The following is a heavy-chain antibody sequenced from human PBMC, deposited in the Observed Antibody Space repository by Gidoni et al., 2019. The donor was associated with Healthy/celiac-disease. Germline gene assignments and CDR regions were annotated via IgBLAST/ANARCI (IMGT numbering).Heavy chain of an antibody. Sequence: QVQLVASGGGVVQPGRSLRLSCAASVFTFSIYGMHWVRQAPGKGLEWLAVIWYEGSNKYDAASVKGRFTISRDNSNNTLYLQMNSLRAEDTAVYYCARDASLTGTTPDYWGQGTLVTVSS. CDR3: ARDASLTGTTPDY. CDR1: VFTFSIYG. D-gene: IGHD1-7*01. V-gene: IGHV3-33*01. CDR2: IWYEGSNK. J-gene: IGHJ4*02.